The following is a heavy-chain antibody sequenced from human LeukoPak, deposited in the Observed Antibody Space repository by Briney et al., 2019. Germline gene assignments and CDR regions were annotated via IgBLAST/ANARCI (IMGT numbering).Heavy chain of an antibody. Sequence: GRSLRLSCAASGFTFSSYAMQWVRQAPGKGLEWVAVISYDGSNKYYADSVKGRFTSSRDNSKNTPYLQMNSLRTEDTAVYYCASLGGIVVVPAAIWDWFDPWGQGTLVTVSS. CDR3: ASLGGIVVVPAAIWDWFDP. CDR1: GFTFSSYA. J-gene: IGHJ5*02. V-gene: IGHV3-30-3*01. CDR2: ISYDGSNK. D-gene: IGHD2-2*01.